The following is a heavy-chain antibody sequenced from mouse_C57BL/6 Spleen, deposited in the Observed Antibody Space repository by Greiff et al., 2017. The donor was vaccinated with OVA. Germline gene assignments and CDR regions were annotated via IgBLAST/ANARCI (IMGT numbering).Heavy chain of an antibody. J-gene: IGHJ2*01. D-gene: IGHD2-1*01. CDR3: TRDYGNPYYFDY. CDR2: IDPETGGT. Sequence: VQLVESGAELVRPGASVTLSCKASGYTFTDYEMHWVKQTPVHGLEWIGAIDPETGGTAYNQKFKGKAILTADKSSSTAYMELRSLTSEDSAVYYCTRDYGNPYYFDYWGQGTTLTVSS. CDR1: GYTFTDYE. V-gene: IGHV1-15*01.